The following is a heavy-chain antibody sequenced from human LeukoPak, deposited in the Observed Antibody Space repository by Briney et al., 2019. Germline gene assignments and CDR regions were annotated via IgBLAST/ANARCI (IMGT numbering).Heavy chain of an antibody. D-gene: IGHD6-13*01. CDR1: GYTFTSYG. Sequence: ASVKVSCKASGYTFTSYGISWVRQAPGQGLEWMGWISAYNGNTNCAQKLQGRVTMTTDTSTSTAYMELRSLRSDDTAVYYCARDLSRYLYSNSWSYNWFDPWGQGTLVTVSS. J-gene: IGHJ5*02. CDR2: ISAYNGNT. V-gene: IGHV1-18*01. CDR3: ARDLSRYLYSNSWSYNWFDP.